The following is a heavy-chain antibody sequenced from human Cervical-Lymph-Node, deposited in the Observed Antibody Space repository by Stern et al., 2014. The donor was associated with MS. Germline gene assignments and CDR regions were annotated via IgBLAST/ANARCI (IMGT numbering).Heavy chain of an antibody. J-gene: IGHJ3*02. CDR3: AQTRNYYDATGYHGFEI. D-gene: IGHD3-22*01. V-gene: IGHV2-5*02. Sequence: QVTLRESGPTLVKPTQTLTLTCTFSGFSLTTSGVGVGWIRQHPGNALEWLALIYWDDDKSYRPSLRNRLTIAKDSSKNQVVLRMTSVDPVDTATYYCAQTRNYYDATGYHGFEIWGQGTMVPVSS. CDR2: IYWDDDK. CDR1: GFSLTTSGVG.